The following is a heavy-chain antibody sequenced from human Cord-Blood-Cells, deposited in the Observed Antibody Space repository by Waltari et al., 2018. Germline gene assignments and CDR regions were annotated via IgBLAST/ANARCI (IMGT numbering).Heavy chain of an antibody. V-gene: IGHV1-69*01. CDR2: IIPIFGTA. D-gene: IGHD1-7*01. CDR1: GGTFSSYA. J-gene: IGHJ6*03. CDR3: ARDGITGTTRGYYYYYMDV. Sequence: QVQLVQSGAEVKKPGSSVKVSCKASGGTFSSYAISWVRQAPGQGLEWMGGIIPIFGTANYEQKFQGRVTITADESTSTAYMELSSLRSEDTAVYYCARDGITGTTRGYYYYYMDVWGKGTTVTVSS.